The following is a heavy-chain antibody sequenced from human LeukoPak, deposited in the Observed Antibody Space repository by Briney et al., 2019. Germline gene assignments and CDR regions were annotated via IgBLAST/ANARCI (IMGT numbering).Heavy chain of an antibody. D-gene: IGHD3-22*01. V-gene: IGHV3-66*01. CDR1: GFTVSSNY. CDR3: AKDTYYYDSSGPYGMDV. Sequence: GGSLRLSCAASGFTVSSNYMSWVRQAPGKGLEWVSVIYSGGSTYYADSVKGRFTISRDNSKNTLYLQMNSLRAEDTAVYYCAKDTYYYDSSGPYGMDVWGQGTTVTVSS. CDR2: IYSGGST. J-gene: IGHJ6*02.